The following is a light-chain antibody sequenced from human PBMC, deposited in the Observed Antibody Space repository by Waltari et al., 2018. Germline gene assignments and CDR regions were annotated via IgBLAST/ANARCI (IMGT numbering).Light chain of an antibody. V-gene: IGLV2-14*01. Sequence: QSALTQPASVSGSPGQSITISCTGTSSDVGGYNYVSWYQQHPGKAPKLMIYEVSKRPSGVSNRFSGSKSGTTASLTSSGLQAEDEADYYCSSYTSSSTRVFGGGTKLTVL. J-gene: IGLJ3*02. CDR3: SSYTSSSTRV. CDR2: EVS. CDR1: SSDVGGYNY.